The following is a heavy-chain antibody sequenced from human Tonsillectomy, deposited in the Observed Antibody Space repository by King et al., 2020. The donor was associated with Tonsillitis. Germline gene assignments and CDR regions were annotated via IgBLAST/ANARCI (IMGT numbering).Heavy chain of an antibody. D-gene: IGHD3-10*01. Sequence: QLVQSGAEVKKPGASVKVSCKASGYTFTSHYMHWVRQAPGQGLEWMGIINPNGGSTSYAQKFQGRVTMTRDTSTSTVYMELSSLRSEDTAVYYCGRDRHGEASSRGGMDVWGQGTTVTVSS. CDR1: GYTFTSHY. CDR2: INPNGGST. V-gene: IGHV1-46*03. CDR3: GRDRHGEASSRGGMDV. J-gene: IGHJ6*02.